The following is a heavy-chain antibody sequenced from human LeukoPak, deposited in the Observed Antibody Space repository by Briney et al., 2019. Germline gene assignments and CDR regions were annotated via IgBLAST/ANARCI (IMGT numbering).Heavy chain of an antibody. D-gene: IGHD6-13*01. CDR1: GGSISSGSYY. CDR2: IYTSGST. CDR3: ARERGAAAGSRAYYYYYYMDV. Sequence: SETLSLTCTVSGGSISSGSYYWSWIRQPAGKGLEWIGRIYTSGSTNYNPPLKSRVTISVDTSKNQFSLKLSSVTAADTAVYYCARERGAAAGSRAYYYYYYMDVWGKGTTVTVSS. V-gene: IGHV4-61*02. J-gene: IGHJ6*03.